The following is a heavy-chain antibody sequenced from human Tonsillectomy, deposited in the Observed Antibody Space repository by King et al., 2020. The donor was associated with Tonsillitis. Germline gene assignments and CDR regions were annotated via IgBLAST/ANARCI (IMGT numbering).Heavy chain of an antibody. CDR3: ASSVETPRGAFDI. CDR1: GYRFSNYW. D-gene: IGHD5-18*01. V-gene: IGHV5-51*01. Sequence: VQLVESGAEVKKPGESLKISCKGSGYRFSNYWIGWVRQMPGKGLEWMGIIYPGDSDTTYSPSFQGQVTISVDKSISTAYLQWSSLKAPDTAMYYCASSVETPRGAFDIWGQGKMVTVSS. CDR2: IYPGDSDT. J-gene: IGHJ3*02.